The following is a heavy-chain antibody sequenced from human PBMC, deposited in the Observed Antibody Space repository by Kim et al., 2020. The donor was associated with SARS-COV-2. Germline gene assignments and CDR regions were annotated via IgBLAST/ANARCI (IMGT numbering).Heavy chain of an antibody. CDR2: IGAYNGMS. Sequence: ASVKVSCKASGYTFAAYGISWVRQARGQGLEWMGGIGAYNGMSDYGQTFHDRITMTTDISSSTAYLEVRSLRSDDTAIYYCARGGRGDNFYNGMDVWGQGTAVIVT. CDR3: ARGGRGDNFYNGMDV. V-gene: IGHV1-18*01. J-gene: IGHJ6*02. CDR1: GYTFAAYG. D-gene: IGHD2-21*02.